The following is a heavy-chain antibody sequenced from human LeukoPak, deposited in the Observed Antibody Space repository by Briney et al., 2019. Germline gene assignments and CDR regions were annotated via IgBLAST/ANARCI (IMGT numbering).Heavy chain of an antibody. CDR3: ARDGRASYYYYYMDV. Sequence: SETLSLTCTISGGSISSSNYHWGWIRQPPGKGLEWIGSIYYSGTTYYNPSLKSRVTISVDTSKNQFFLKLTSVTAADTAVCYCARDGRASYYYYYMDVWGEGTTVTVSS. V-gene: IGHV4-39*07. J-gene: IGHJ6*03. CDR1: GGSISSSNYH. CDR2: IYYSGTT.